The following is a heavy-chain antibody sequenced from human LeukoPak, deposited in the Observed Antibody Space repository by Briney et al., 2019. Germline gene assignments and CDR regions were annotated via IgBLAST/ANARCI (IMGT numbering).Heavy chain of an antibody. CDR2: IIPIFGTA. CDR3: ARDEHYYDSSGYFGY. J-gene: IGHJ4*02. CDR1: GGTFSSYA. D-gene: IGHD3-22*01. V-gene: IGHV1-69*05. Sequence: SVKVSCKASGGTFSSYAISWVRQAPGQGLEWMGRIIPIFGTANYAQKFQGRVTITTDESTSTAYMELSSLRSEGTAVYYCARDEHYYDSSGYFGYWGQGTLVTVSS.